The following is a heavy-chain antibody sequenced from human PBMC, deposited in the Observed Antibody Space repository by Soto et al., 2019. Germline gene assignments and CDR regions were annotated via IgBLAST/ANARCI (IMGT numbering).Heavy chain of an antibody. J-gene: IGHJ6*02. CDR2: VSYDGRNK. D-gene: IGHD6-19*01. Sequence: GGSLRLSCAASGFTFSSYGMHWVRQAPVKGLEWVAVVSYDGRNKYYGDSVKGRFTISRDNSKNTLYLQMNSLRAEDTVVYYCAKDLGYSSGWTYYYGMDVWGQGTTVTSP. CDR3: AKDLGYSSGWTYYYGMDV. V-gene: IGHV3-30*18. CDR1: GFTFSSYG.